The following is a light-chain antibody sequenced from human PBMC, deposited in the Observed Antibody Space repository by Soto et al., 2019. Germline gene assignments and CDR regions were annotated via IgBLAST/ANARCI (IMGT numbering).Light chain of an antibody. J-gene: IGKJ1*01. CDR3: QQYGSSGT. Sequence: EIVLTQSPGTLSLSPGERATLSCRASQSVSNNYLAWYQQKPDQGPRLLIYGASNRATGIPDRFSGSGSGTDFTLTISRLEPEDFAVYYCQQYGSSGTFGQGIKVDIK. CDR2: GAS. CDR1: QSVSNNY. V-gene: IGKV3-20*01.